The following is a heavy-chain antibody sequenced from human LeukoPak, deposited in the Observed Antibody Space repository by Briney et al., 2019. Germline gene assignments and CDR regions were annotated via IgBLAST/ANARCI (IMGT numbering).Heavy chain of an antibody. J-gene: IGHJ4*02. CDR2: IIPILGIA. D-gene: IGHD3-10*01. CDR1: GGTFSSYA. Sequence: GASVKVSCKASGGTFSSYAISWVRQAPGQGLEWMGRIIPILGIANYAQKFQGRVTITAHKSTSTAYMELSSLRSEDTAVYYCARSSYGSGIHEVGSDYWGQGTLVTVSS. CDR3: ARSSYGSGIHEVGSDY. V-gene: IGHV1-69*04.